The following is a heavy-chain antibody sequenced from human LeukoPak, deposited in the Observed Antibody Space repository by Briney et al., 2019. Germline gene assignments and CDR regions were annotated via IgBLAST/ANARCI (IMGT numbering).Heavy chain of an antibody. CDR3: ARGPDYGAFDI. J-gene: IGHJ3*02. Sequence: PGGSLRLSCAASGFTFSSYAMHWVRQAPGKGLGWVAVISYDGSNKYYADSVQGRFTISRDNSKNTLYLQMNSLRAEDTAVYYCARGPDYGAFDIWGQGTMVTVSS. CDR2: ISYDGSNK. D-gene: IGHD3-16*01. V-gene: IGHV3-30*04. CDR1: GFTFSSYA.